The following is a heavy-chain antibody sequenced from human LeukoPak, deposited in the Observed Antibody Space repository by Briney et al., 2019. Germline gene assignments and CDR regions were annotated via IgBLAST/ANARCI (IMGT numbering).Heavy chain of an antibody. CDR2: IYYSGST. Sequence: SQTLSLTCTVSGGSISSGGYYWSWIRQHPGKGLEWIGYIYYSGSTNYNPSLKSRVTMSVDTSKNQFSLKLSSVTAADTAVYYCARGSLSGSYPFDYWGQGTLVTVSS. CDR1: GGSISSGGYY. V-gene: IGHV4-31*03. CDR3: ARGSLSGSYPFDY. J-gene: IGHJ4*02. D-gene: IGHD1-26*01.